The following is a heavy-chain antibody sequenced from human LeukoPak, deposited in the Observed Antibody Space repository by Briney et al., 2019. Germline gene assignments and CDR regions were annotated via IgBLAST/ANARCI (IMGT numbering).Heavy chain of an antibody. CDR3: ARAKGRRDYFDY. D-gene: IGHD3-10*01. CDR2: ISGSSTYT. CDR1: GFTFSSFN. Sequence: GGSLRLSCAASGFTFSSFNMNWVRQAPGKGLEWLSCISGSSTYTNYADSVRGRFTISRDNAKNSLYLQVNSLRAEDTAVYYCARAKGRRDYFDYWGQGTLVTVSS. J-gene: IGHJ4*02. V-gene: IGHV3-21*04.